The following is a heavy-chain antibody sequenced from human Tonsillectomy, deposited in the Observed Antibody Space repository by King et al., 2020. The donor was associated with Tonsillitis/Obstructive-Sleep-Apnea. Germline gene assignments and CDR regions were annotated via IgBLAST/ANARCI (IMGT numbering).Heavy chain of an antibody. CDR2: INSDGSST. Sequence: VQLVESGGGLIQPGGSLRLSCAASGFTFSSYWMHWVRQAPGKGLVWVSRINSDGSSTTYADSVKGRFTISRDNAKNTLYLQMNSLRAEDTAVYYCAREADCSSTSCSYYFDYWGQGPLVTVSS. CDR1: GFTFSSYW. D-gene: IGHD2-2*01. CDR3: AREADCSSTSCSYYFDY. J-gene: IGHJ4*02. V-gene: IGHV3-74*01.